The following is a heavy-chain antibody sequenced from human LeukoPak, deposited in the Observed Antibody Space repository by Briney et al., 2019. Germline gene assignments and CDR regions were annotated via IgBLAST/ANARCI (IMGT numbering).Heavy chain of an antibody. Sequence: GGSLRLSCAASGFIFTNFFMSWVRQAPGKGLEWVASIKHDGSEKYYVDSVRDRFTISRDNTKNLLYLQMSSLRAEDTAVYYCATDRGWRTSGYYLYYFEYWGQGTLVTFSS. J-gene: IGHJ4*02. CDR1: GFIFTNFF. CDR2: IKHDGSEK. V-gene: IGHV3-7*01. CDR3: ATDRGWRTSGYYLYYFEY. D-gene: IGHD3-3*01.